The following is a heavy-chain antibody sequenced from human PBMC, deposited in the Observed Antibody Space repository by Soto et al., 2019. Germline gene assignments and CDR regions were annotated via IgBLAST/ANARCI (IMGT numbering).Heavy chain of an antibody. J-gene: IGHJ4*02. D-gene: IGHD1-26*01. Sequence: QVQLVQSGAEDKKPRSSGKVSRKASGYTFTSPGISWVRQASGQGLEWMGWISAYHGNTNYAQMLQGRVTMNTDTSTSAAYLDLRRLRSAYTAVYYCARGVGASYYFDYWGPGTLVTVSS. CDR1: GYTFTSPG. CDR2: ISAYHGNT. CDR3: ARGVGASYYFDY. V-gene: IGHV1-18*01.